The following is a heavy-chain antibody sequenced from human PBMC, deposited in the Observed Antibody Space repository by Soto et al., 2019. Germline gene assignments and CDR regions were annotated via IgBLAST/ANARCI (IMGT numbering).Heavy chain of an antibody. CDR1: GGSISSSSYS. J-gene: IGHJ6*02. Sequence: SETLSLTCTVSGGSISSSSYSWGWIRQPPGKGLEWIGSIYYSGITYYNPSLKSGVTISVDTSKNQFSLKLSSVTAADTAVYYCARQECERVYYYYYYGMDVWGQGTTVTVSS. V-gene: IGHV4-39*01. CDR2: IYYSGIT. D-gene: IGHD2-8*01. CDR3: ARQECERVYYYYYYGMDV.